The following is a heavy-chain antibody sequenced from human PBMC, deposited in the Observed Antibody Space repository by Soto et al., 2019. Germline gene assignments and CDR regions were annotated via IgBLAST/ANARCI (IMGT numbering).Heavy chain of an antibody. V-gene: IGHV1-69*13. Sequence: SVKVSCKASGGTFSSYAISWVRQAPGQGLEWMGGIIPIFGTANYAQKFQGRVTMTGDASTSTAYMELSSLRSEDTAVYYCARTRVYGDYGYYYYYGMDVWGHGTTVTVSS. CDR3: ARTRVYGDYGYYYYYGMDV. CDR2: IIPIFGTA. D-gene: IGHD4-17*01. CDR1: GGTFSSYA. J-gene: IGHJ6*02.